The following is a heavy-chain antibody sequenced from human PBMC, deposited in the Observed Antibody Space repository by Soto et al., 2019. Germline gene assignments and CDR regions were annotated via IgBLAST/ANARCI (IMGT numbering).Heavy chain of an antibody. Sequence: GSLILSCAASGFNFNSYTINWVRQAPGKRLEWLSSISSSGYIFSTDSVRGRFTISRDNAKNSVYLQINSLRAEDTAVYFCARECSGGSCYPGMDVWGQGTTVTVYS. CDR3: ARECSGGSCYPGMDV. CDR1: GFNFNSYT. V-gene: IGHV3-21*01. D-gene: IGHD2-15*01. CDR2: ISSSGYI. J-gene: IGHJ6*02.